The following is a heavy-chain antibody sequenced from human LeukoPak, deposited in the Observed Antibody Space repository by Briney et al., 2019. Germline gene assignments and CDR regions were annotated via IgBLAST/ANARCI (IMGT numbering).Heavy chain of an antibody. CDR3: ARTLDYDYVWGSYY. V-gene: IGHV3-74*01. Sequence: GGSLRLSCAASGFTFSSNWMHWVRQAPGKGLVWVSRVNSDGSTTSYADSVKGRFTISRDNAKNSLYLQMNSLRAEDTAVYYCARTLDYDYVWGSYYWGQGTLVTVSS. CDR2: VNSDGSTT. CDR1: GFTFSSNW. J-gene: IGHJ4*02. D-gene: IGHD3-16*01.